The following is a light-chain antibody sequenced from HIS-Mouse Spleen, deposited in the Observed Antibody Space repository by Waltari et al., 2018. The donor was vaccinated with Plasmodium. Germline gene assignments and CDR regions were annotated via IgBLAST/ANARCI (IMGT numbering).Light chain of an antibody. V-gene: IGLV2-11*01. CDR3: CSYAGSYTYV. J-gene: IGLJ1*01. CDR1: SSDVGGYNY. CDR2: DVS. Sequence: QSALTQPRSVSGSPGQSVTISCTGTSSDVGGYNYVSWYQQHPGKAPKLMIYDVSKRPSGVHYRFSGSKSGNTASLTISGLQAEDEADYYCCSYAGSYTYVFGTGNKVTVL.